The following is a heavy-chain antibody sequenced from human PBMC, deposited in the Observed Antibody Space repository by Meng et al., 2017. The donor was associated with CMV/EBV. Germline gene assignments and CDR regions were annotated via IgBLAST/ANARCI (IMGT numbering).Heavy chain of an antibody. CDR1: GFTFSSYG. V-gene: IGHV3-30*02. CDR2: IRYDGSNK. Sequence: GGSLRLSCAASGFTFSSYGMHWVRQAPGKGLEWVAFIRYDGSNKYYADSVKGRFTISRDNSKNTLYLQMNSLRAEDTAVYYCAKDHVVEIALPPNWFDPWGQGTLVTVSS. CDR3: AKDHVVEIALPPNWFDP. J-gene: IGHJ5*02. D-gene: IGHD2-21*01.